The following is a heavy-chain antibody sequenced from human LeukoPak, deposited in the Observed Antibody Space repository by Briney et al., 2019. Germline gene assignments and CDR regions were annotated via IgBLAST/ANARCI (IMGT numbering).Heavy chain of an antibody. CDR2: ISSSSSYI. Sequence: GGSLRLSCTASGFTFSSYGMNWVRQAPGKGLEWVSSISSSSSYIYYADSVKGRFTISRDNAKNSLYLQMNSLRAEDTAVYYCASGGHDAFDIWGQGTMVTVSS. V-gene: IGHV3-21*01. D-gene: IGHD3-10*01. J-gene: IGHJ3*02. CDR1: GFTFSSYG. CDR3: ASGGHDAFDI.